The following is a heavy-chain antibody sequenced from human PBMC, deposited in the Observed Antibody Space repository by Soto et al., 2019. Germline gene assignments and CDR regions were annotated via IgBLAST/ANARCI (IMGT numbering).Heavy chain of an antibody. J-gene: IGHJ3*02. CDR3: ASDSRLRSSGLKLGFGGFDI. Sequence: SLNVSCKASGGTFSIYSIIWVRHAPGQGLELMGCIMPIFGRANYAQKFQGRVTITADESTSTAYMELSSLRSEDTAVYYCASDSRLRSSGLKLGFGGFDIWGKGKMVNVSS. CDR1: GGTFSIYS. V-gene: IGHV1-69*13. CDR2: IMPIFGRA. D-gene: IGHD6-19*01.